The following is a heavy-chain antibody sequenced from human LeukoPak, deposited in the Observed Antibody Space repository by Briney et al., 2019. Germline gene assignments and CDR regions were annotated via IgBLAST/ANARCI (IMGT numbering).Heavy chain of an antibody. Sequence: PGGSLRHSCAASGFTFDDYAMHWVRQAPGKGLEWVSGISWNSGSIGYADSVKGRFTISRDNAKNSLYLQMNSLRAEDTALYYCAKVDGYCSGGSCYDYFDYWGQGTLVTVSS. D-gene: IGHD2-15*01. CDR3: AKVDGYCSGGSCYDYFDY. CDR1: GFTFDDYA. V-gene: IGHV3-9*01. CDR2: ISWNSGSI. J-gene: IGHJ4*02.